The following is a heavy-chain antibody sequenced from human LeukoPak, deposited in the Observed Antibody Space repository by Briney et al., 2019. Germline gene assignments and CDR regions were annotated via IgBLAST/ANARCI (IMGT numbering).Heavy chain of an antibody. CDR3: ARDAYDSNGYYNRIH. D-gene: IGHD3-22*01. CDR1: GFTFSSYA. V-gene: IGHV3-33*08. J-gene: IGHJ4*02. Sequence: HPGGSLRLSCAASGFTFSSYAMSWVRQAPGKGLEWVAIIWYDGGKKFYVDSIKGRFTISRDNSKNTLFLQMNSLRAEDTAVYYCARDAYDSNGYYNRIHWGQGTLVTVSS. CDR2: IWYDGGKK.